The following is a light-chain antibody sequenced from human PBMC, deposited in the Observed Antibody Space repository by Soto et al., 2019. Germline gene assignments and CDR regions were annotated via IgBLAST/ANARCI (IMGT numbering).Light chain of an antibody. J-gene: IGKJ3*01. Sequence: DIQMTQSPSSLSASVGDRVTITCRASQSISNSLNWYQDKPGQAPKLVIYDAYNLETGVPSTFSGSGYGTDFTFTISSLRPEDIATYYCQKSDHLPLFGPGTKVDIK. CDR3: QKSDHLPL. V-gene: IGKV1-33*01. CDR1: QSISNS. CDR2: DAY.